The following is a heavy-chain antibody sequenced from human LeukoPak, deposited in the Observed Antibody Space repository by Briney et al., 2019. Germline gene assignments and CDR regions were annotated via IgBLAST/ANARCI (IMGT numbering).Heavy chain of an antibody. J-gene: IGHJ5*02. CDR3: ARGSSNVAARNNWFDP. CDR2: IYSGGST. Sequence: GGSLRLSCAASGFTVSSNYMSWVCQAPGKGLEWVSVIYSGGSTYYADSVKGRFTISRDNSKNTLYLQMNSLRAEDTAVYYCARGSSNVAARNNWFDPWGQGTLVTVSS. V-gene: IGHV3-66*01. D-gene: IGHD6-6*01. CDR1: GFTVSSNY.